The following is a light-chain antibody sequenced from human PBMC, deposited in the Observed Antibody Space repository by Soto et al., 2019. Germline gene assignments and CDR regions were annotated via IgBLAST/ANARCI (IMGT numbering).Light chain of an antibody. CDR1: SSDVGGCNY. Sequence: QSALTQPRSVSGSPGQSVTISCTGTSSDVGGCNYVSWYQQHPGKAPKLMIYDVSKRPSGVPDRFSGSKSGNTASLTISGLQAEEEADYYCCSYSGSYIYVFGTGTKVT. CDR2: DVS. J-gene: IGLJ1*01. CDR3: CSYSGSYIYV. V-gene: IGLV2-11*01.